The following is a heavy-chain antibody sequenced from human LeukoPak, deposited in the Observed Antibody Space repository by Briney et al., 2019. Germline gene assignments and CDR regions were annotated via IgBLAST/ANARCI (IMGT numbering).Heavy chain of an antibody. J-gene: IGHJ4*02. D-gene: IGHD3-10*01. V-gene: IGHV4-34*01. CDR2: INHSGST. Sequence: SETLSLTCAVYGGSFSGYYWSWLRQPPGKGLEWIGEINHSGSTNYNPSLKSRVSISVDTSKNQFSMELSAVTAADTAVYYCARGRVYYYGSGRRDFDYWGQGTLVTVSS. CDR3: ARGRVYYYGSGRRDFDY. CDR1: GGSFSGYY.